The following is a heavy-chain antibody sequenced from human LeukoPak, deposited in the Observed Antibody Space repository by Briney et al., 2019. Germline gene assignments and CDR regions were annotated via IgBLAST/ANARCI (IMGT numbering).Heavy chain of an antibody. CDR2: IYYSGST. CDR3: ASIGYYYYYYGMDV. V-gene: IGHV4-39*01. J-gene: IGHJ6*02. D-gene: IGHD3-16*02. Sequence: SETLSLTCTVSGGSISSSSYYWGWIRQPPGKGLEWIGTIYYSGSTYYNPSLKSRVTISVDTSKNQFSLKLGSVTAADTAVYYCASIGYYYYYYGMDVWGQGTTVTVSS. CDR1: GGSISSSSYY.